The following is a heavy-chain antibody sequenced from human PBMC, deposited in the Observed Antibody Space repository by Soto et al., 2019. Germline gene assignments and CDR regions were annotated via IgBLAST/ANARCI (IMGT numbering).Heavy chain of an antibody. Sequence: EVQLVESGGGLVQPGGSLRLSCGASGVTVSSNHMSWVRQAPGKGLEWVSVIYSGGTTYYADSVKGRFTISRDNFKNTLYPQMNSLRAEDTAVYFCARGLDSTYWRMDVWGKGTTVTVSS. CDR1: GVTVSSNH. J-gene: IGHJ6*03. CDR3: ARGLDSTYWRMDV. CDR2: IYSGGTT. D-gene: IGHD4-4*01. V-gene: IGHV3-66*01.